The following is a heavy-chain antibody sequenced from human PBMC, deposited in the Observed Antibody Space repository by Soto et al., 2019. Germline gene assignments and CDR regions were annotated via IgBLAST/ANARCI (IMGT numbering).Heavy chain of an antibody. CDR2: MNTNTGNS. Sequence: QVQLVQSGAEVKKPGASVKVSCKASGYTFTSSDINWVRQAPGQGLEWMGWMNTNTGNSGFAQKFQGRVTMTSDTSISTAYMELSSLRSEDSAVYYCALEGDFTVYDSDSYYFYGMDVWGQGTTVTVSS. J-gene: IGHJ6*02. V-gene: IGHV1-8*01. D-gene: IGHD5-12*01. CDR1: GYTFTSSD. CDR3: ALEGDFTVYDSDSYYFYGMDV.